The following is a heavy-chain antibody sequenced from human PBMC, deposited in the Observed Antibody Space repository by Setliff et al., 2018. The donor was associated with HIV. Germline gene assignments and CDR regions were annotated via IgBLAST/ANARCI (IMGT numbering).Heavy chain of an antibody. J-gene: IGHJ6*03. D-gene: IGHD5-12*01. CDR2: IGTDEDRT. V-gene: IGHV3-20*04. Sequence: GGSLRLSCVGSGFTFDDYAMGWVRQAPGKGLEWVATIGTDEDRTYYTDSVKGRFTISRDNDKNSLYLKMNSPRDEDTAVYYCARGDIVATIVYYYYMDVWGKGTTVTVSS. CDR3: ARGDIVATIVYYYYMDV. CDR1: GFTFDDYA.